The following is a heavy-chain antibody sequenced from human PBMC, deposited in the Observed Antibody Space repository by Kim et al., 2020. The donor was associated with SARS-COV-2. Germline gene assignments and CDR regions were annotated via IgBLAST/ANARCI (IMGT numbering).Heavy chain of an antibody. Sequence: GGSLRLSCAASGFTFSSYAMHWVRQAPGKGLEWVAVISYDGSNKYYADSVKGRFTISRDNSKNTLYLQMNSLRAEDTAVYYCAREDGDWSSSHFQHWGQGTLVTVSS. V-gene: IGHV3-30*04. CDR1: GFTFSSYA. J-gene: IGHJ1*01. CDR3: AREDGDWSSSHFQH. D-gene: IGHD3-9*01. CDR2: ISYDGSNK.